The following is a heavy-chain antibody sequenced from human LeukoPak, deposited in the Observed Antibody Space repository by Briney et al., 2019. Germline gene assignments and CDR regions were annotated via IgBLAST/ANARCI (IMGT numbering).Heavy chain of an antibody. Sequence: PGGSLRLSCAASGFTFSSYAMSWVRQAPGKGLEWVSAISGSGGSTYYADSVKGRFTISRDNSKNTLYLQMNSLRAEDTAVYYCAKDSPPGWSSIAAPYFDYWGQGTLVTVSS. CDR3: AKDSPPGWSSIAAPYFDY. D-gene: IGHD6-13*01. V-gene: IGHV3-23*01. J-gene: IGHJ4*02. CDR2: ISGSGGST. CDR1: GFTFSSYA.